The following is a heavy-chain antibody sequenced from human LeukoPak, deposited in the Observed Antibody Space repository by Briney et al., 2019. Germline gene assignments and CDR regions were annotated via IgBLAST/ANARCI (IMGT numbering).Heavy chain of an antibody. D-gene: IGHD4-17*01. CDR3: ARDDGDYVFAFDI. V-gene: IGHV3-23*01. CDR1: GFSLSSYA. CDR2: TSSSDAGK. J-gene: IGHJ3*02. Sequence: GGSLRLSCTVSGFSLSSYALSWVRRAPGKGLEWVSATSSSDAGKYYADSVRGRFTISRDNSRNTMYLQMNSLRVEDAAVYYCARDDGDYVFAFDIWGQGTMVTVSS.